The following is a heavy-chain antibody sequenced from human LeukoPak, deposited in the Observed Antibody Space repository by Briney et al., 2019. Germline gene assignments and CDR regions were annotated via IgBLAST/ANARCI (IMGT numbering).Heavy chain of an antibody. CDR1: GYTFTSYD. Sequence: ASVKVSCKASGYTFTSYDINWVRQAPGQGLEWMGWINTNTGNPTYAQGFTGRFVFSLDTSVSTVYLQISSLKAEDTAVYYCARVSDSSSSGFWFDPWGQGTLVTVSS. CDR3: ARVSDSSSSGFWFDP. J-gene: IGHJ5*02. CDR2: INTNTGNP. V-gene: IGHV7-4-1*02. D-gene: IGHD6-6*01.